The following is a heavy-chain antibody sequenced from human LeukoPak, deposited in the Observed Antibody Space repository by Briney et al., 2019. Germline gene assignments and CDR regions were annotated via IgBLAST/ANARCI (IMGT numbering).Heavy chain of an antibody. CDR2: IIPIFGTA. CDR3: ARGGFLEWLLYIDY. Sequence: GASVKVSCKASGGTFSSYAISWVRQAPGQGLEWMGGIIPIFGTANYAQKFQGRVTITADESTSTAYMELSSLRSEDTAVYYCARGGFLEWLLYIDYWGQGTLVTVSS. CDR1: GGTFSSYA. V-gene: IGHV1-69*13. J-gene: IGHJ4*02. D-gene: IGHD3-3*01.